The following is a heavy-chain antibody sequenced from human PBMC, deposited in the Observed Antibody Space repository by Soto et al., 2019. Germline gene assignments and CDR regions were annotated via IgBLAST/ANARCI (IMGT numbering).Heavy chain of an antibody. J-gene: IGHJ6*02. V-gene: IGHV4-59*01. CDR3: ARRRAYSGMDV. CDR2: IYYSGST. Sequence: SETLSLTCTVSGGSISSYYWSWIRQPPGKGLEWIGYIYYSGSTNYNPSLKSRVTISVDTSKNQFSLKLSSVTAADTAVYYCARRRAYSGMDVWGQGTTVTVSS. CDR1: GGSISSYY.